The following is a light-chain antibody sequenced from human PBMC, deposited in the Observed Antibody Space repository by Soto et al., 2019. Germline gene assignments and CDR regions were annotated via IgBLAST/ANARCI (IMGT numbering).Light chain of an antibody. CDR2: EGT. CDR1: SDDVGTYNL. J-gene: IGLJ1*01. CDR3: GSYARGSTFV. V-gene: IGLV2-23*01. Sequence: QSVLTQPASVSGSPGQSITISCTGTSDDVGTYNLVSWYQQHPGKAPKLMIYEGTKRPSGVSNRFSGSKSGNTASLTISGLQGDDEADYFCGSYARGSTFVFGTGTKVTVL.